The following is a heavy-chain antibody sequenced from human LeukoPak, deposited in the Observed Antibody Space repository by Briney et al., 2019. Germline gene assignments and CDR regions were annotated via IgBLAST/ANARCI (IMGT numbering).Heavy chain of an antibody. D-gene: IGHD2-2*01. Sequence: GGSLRLSCAASGFTFTSYWMNWVRQVPGKGLEWVANINQDGSTKYYLDSVKGRFTISRDNPKNSLYLQMNILGADDTALYYCARGFSSTPNWFDPWGQGTLVTVSS. CDR1: GFTFTSYW. CDR3: ARGFSSTPNWFDP. V-gene: IGHV3-7*01. J-gene: IGHJ5*02. CDR2: INQDGSTK.